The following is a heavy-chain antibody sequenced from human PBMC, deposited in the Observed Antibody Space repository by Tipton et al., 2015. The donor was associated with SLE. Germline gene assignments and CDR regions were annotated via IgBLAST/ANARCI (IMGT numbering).Heavy chain of an antibody. CDR1: GYSIRSGYY. CDR3: ARAGSIYGADAFDI. J-gene: IGHJ3*02. V-gene: IGHV4-31*11. Sequence: TLSLTCAVSGYSIRSGYYWGWIRQPPGKGLEWIGYIYYNGNAYYNPSLNSRVTISLDRSKNQFSLKLTSVTAADTAVYYCARAGSIYGADAFDIWGHGTLVSASS. CDR2: IYYNGNA. D-gene: IGHD3-3*02.